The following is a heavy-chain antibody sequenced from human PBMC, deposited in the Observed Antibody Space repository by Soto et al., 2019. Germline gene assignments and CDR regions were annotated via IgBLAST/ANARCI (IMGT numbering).Heavy chain of an antibody. CDR1: GGSFSGYY. V-gene: IGHV4-34*01. Sequence: QVQLQQWGAGLLKPSETLSLTCAVYGGSFSGYYWSWIRQPPGKGLEWIGEINHSGSTNYNPSLKSRVTISVDTSKNQFSLKLSSVTAADTAVYYCARGPIVVVPAAIGFLYYYYGMDVWGQGTTVTVSS. D-gene: IGHD2-2*02. J-gene: IGHJ6*02. CDR2: INHSGST. CDR3: ARGPIVVVPAAIGFLYYYYGMDV.